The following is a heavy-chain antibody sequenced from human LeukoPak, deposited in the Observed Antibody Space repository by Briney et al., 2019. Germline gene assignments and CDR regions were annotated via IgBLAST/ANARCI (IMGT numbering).Heavy chain of an antibody. CDR3: ARHPRYCSSTTCYYADY. Sequence: SETLSLTCTVSGGSISSSSDFWGWIRQPPGKGLEWIGSIYYSGSTYYNPSLKSRVTISVDTSKNHFSLKLSSVTAADTAVYYCARHPRYCSSTTCYYADYWGQGTLVTVSS. V-gene: IGHV4-39*01. CDR1: GGSISSSSDF. J-gene: IGHJ4*02. CDR2: IYYSGST. D-gene: IGHD2-2*01.